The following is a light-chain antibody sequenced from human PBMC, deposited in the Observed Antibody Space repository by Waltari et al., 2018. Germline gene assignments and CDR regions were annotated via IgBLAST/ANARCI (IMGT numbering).Light chain of an antibody. CDR1: QSIASF. Sequence: DIQMTQSPSSLSASVGDRVTITCRASQSIASFLNWYQQKPGKAPKLLINAASSLQTGVPSRFSASGSGTDFTLTISSLQPEDFATYYCQQSYKPPPLTFGGGTKVEMK. V-gene: IGKV1-39*01. CDR2: AAS. CDR3: QQSYKPPPLT. J-gene: IGKJ4*01.